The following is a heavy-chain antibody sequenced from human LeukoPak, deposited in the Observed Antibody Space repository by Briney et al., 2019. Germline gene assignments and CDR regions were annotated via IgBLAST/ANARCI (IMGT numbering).Heavy chain of an antibody. V-gene: IGHV4-59*12. CDR1: GGSLTGYY. Sequence: SETLSLTCTVSGGSLTGYYWSWIRQPPGKGLEWIGYIYYSGSTNYNPSLKSRVTISVDTSKNQFSLKLSSVTAADTALYYCVRDNGNWDIDYWGQGTLVTVSS. CDR3: VRDNGNWDIDY. CDR2: IYYSGST. D-gene: IGHD7-27*01. J-gene: IGHJ4*02.